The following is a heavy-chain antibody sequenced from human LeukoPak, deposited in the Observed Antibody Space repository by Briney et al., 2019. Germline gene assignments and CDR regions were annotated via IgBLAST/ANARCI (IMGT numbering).Heavy chain of an antibody. CDR2: FDPEDGET. D-gene: IGHD3-10*01. CDR1: GYTLTELS. Sequence: ASVKVSCKVSGYTLTELSMHWVRQAPGKGLEWMGGFDPEDGETIYAQKFQGRVTMTEDTSTDTAYMELSSLRSEDTAVYYCATGYYGSGSYTSSMDVWGKGTTVTVSS. CDR3: ATGYYGSGSYTSSMDV. J-gene: IGHJ6*04. V-gene: IGHV1-24*01.